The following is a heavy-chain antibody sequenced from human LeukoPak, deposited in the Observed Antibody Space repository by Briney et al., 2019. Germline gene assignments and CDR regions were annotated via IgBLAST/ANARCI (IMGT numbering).Heavy chain of an antibody. D-gene: IGHD3-22*01. J-gene: IGHJ4*02. V-gene: IGHV3-30*18. CDR2: ISYDGSNK. CDR1: GFTFSSYG. Sequence: GGSLRLSCAASGFTFSSYGMHWVRQAPGKGLEWVAVISYDGSNKYYADSVKGRFTIPRDNSKNTLYLQMNSLRAEDTAVYYCAKDFYDSSAQGDYWGQGTLVTVSS. CDR3: AKDFYDSSAQGDY.